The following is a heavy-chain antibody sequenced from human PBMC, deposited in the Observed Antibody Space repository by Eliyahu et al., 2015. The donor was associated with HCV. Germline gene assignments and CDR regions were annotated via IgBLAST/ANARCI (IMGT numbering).Heavy chain of an antibody. Sequence: QVQLQESGPGLVKPSETLSLTXTXXGGXITXXYWSXIRPPPGKGLEWVGYIHYSGSTNYNPSLKSRVTISVDTSKNQFSLNLTSVTAADTAMYYCASGGGGIAVTGTGGWFDPWGQGTLVTVSS. CDR1: GGXITXXY. D-gene: IGHD6-19*01. V-gene: IGHV4-59*01. J-gene: IGHJ5*02. CDR3: ASGGGGIAVTGTGGWFDP. CDR2: IHYSGST.